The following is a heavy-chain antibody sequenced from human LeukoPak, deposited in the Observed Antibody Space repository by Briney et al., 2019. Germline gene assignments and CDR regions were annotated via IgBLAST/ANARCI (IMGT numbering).Heavy chain of an antibody. D-gene: IGHD5-12*01. Sequence: GGSLRLSCAASGFTFSSYWMSWVRQAPGKGLEWVANIKQDGSEKYYVDSVKGRFTLSRDNAKNLVYLQMNSLRVEGTAVYYCVNLGYSDGGQGTLVTVSS. CDR2: IKQDGSEK. V-gene: IGHV3-7*01. CDR1: GFTFSSYW. CDR3: VNLGYSD. J-gene: IGHJ4*02.